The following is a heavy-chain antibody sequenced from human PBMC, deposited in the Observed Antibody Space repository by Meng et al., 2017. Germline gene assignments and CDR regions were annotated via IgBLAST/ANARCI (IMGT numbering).Heavy chain of an antibody. V-gene: IGHV3-23*01. D-gene: IGHD4-17*01. Sequence: ESLKISCAASGFTFSSYAMSWVRQAPGKGLEWVSAISGSGGSTYYADSVKGRFTISRDNSKNTLYLQMNSLRAEDTAVYYCAKGSDYGDYDYYYGMDVWGQGTTVTVSS. CDR1: GFTFSSYA. CDR2: ISGSGGST. J-gene: IGHJ6*02. CDR3: AKGSDYGDYDYYYGMDV.